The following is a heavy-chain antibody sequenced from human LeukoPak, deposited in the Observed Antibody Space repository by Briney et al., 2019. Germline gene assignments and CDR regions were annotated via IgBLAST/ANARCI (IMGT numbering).Heavy chain of an antibody. V-gene: IGHV3-21*01. D-gene: IGHD6-13*01. CDR3: ARGEAAAGLQYYFDY. J-gene: IGHJ4*02. CDR1: GFTFSSYS. CDR2: ISSSSSYI. Sequence: KPGGSLRLSCAASGFTFSSYSMNWVRQAPGKGLEWVSSISSSSSYIYYADSVKGRFTISRDNAKNSLYLQMNSLRAEDTAVYYCARGEAAAGLQYYFDYWGQGTLVTVSS.